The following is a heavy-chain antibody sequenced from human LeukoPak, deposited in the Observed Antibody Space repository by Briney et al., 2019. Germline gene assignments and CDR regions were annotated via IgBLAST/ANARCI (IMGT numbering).Heavy chain of an antibody. J-gene: IGHJ6*03. CDR3: ARGSPTVTSIYKYYYMDV. D-gene: IGHD4-11*01. CDR1: GGTFSSYA. Sequence: SVKVSCKASGGTFSSYAISWVRQAPGQGLEWIGGIIPIFGTANYAQKFQGRVTITADESTSTAYMELSSLRSEDTAVYYCARGSPTVTSIYKYYYMDVWGKGTMVTVSS. CDR2: IIPIFGTA. V-gene: IGHV1-69*13.